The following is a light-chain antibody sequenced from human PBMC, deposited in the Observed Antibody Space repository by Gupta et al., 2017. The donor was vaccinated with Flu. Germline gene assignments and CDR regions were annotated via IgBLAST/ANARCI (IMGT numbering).Light chain of an antibody. CDR1: SSDDGGYNY. J-gene: IGLJ1*01. V-gene: IGLV2-14*01. CDR3: SSYTSSSTLNYV. CDR2: EVS. Sequence: QSALPQPASVSGSPGQSITISCTGTSSDDGGYNYVSWYQQHPGKAPKLMIYEVSNRPSGVSHRFSGSKSGNTAFLTISGLQAEDEADYYCSSYTSSSTLNYVFGTGTKFTVL.